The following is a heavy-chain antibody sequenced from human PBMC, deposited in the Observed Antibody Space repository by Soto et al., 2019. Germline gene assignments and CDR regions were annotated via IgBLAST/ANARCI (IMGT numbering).Heavy chain of an antibody. CDR1: GGSFSGYY. CDR2: INHSGST. V-gene: IGHV4-34*01. CDR3: ARRYGGNLDY. J-gene: IGHJ4*02. Sequence: SETLSLTCAVYGGSFSGYYWSWIRQPPGKGLEWIGEINHSGSTNYNPSLKSRVTISVDTSKNQFSLKLSSVTAADTAVYYCARRYGGNLDYWAQGTLVTVSS. D-gene: IGHD1-26*01.